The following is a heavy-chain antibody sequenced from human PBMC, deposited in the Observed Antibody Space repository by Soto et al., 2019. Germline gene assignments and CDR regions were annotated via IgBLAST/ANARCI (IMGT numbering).Heavy chain of an antibody. J-gene: IGHJ3*02. CDR1: SGSISSSNW. CDR2: IYHSGST. D-gene: IGHD3-9*01. Sequence: QVQLQESGPGLVKPSGALSLTCAVSSGSISSSNWWRWVRQPPGKGLEWIGEIYHSGSTNYNPSLKSRVTISVDKSKNQFSLKLSSVTAADTAVYYCAISPTKMGFDWLPPFGAFDIWGQGTMVTVSS. V-gene: IGHV4-4*02. CDR3: AISPTKMGFDWLPPFGAFDI.